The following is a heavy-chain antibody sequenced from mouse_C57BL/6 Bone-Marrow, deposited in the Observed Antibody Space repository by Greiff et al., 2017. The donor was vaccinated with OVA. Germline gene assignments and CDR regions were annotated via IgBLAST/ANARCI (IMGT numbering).Heavy chain of an antibody. CDR1: GFTFSDFY. J-gene: IGHJ4*01. CDR2: SRNKANDYTT. D-gene: IGHD4-1*02. CDR3: ARASTGDYAMDY. V-gene: IGHV7-1*01. Sequence: EVKLMESGGGLVQSGRSLRLSCATSGFTFSDFYMEWVRQAPGKGLEWIAASRNKANDYTTEYSASVKGRFIVSRDTSQSILYLQMNALRAEDTAIYYCARASTGDYAMDYWGQGTSVTVSS.